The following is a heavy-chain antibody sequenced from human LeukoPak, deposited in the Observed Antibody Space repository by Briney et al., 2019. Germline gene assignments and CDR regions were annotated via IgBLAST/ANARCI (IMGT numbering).Heavy chain of an antibody. CDR1: GGTFSSYA. CDR3: ARGGPITMVRGVIITRDGMDV. Sequence: ASVKVSCKASGGTFSSYAISWVRPAPGQGLEWMGRIIPIFGIANYAQKFQGRVTITADKSTSTAYMELSSLRSEDTAVYYCARGGPITMVRGVIITRDGMDVWGQGTTVTVSS. J-gene: IGHJ6*02. V-gene: IGHV1-69*04. CDR2: IIPIFGIA. D-gene: IGHD3-10*01.